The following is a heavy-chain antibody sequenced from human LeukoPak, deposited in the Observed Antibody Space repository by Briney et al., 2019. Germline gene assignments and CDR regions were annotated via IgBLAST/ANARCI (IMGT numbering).Heavy chain of an antibody. Sequence: SGPTLVNPKQTLTLTCTFSGFLLTTSGMRVTWIRRPPGKALEWLARVDWDDDKFYSASLKSRLTISKDTSKKQVVLTMTDMDPVDTATYYCPRIGRHLTVDHWGPGIPVTVSA. CDR2: VDWDDDK. CDR3: PRIGRHLTVDH. V-gene: IGHV2-70*04. D-gene: IGHD1-14*01. CDR1: GFLLTTSGMR. J-gene: IGHJ4*02.